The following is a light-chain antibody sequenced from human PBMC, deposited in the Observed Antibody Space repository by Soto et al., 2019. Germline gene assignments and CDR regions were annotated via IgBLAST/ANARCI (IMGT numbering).Light chain of an antibody. CDR3: SSYAGSNTWV. Sequence: QSVLTQPPSASGSLGRSVTFSCTGTSSDVGDHNYVSWYQQHPGKAPKLMISEVAKRPSGVPDRFSGSKSGNTASLTVSGLQADDEADYYCSSYAGSNTWVFGGGTKLTVL. CDR2: EVA. V-gene: IGLV2-8*01. J-gene: IGLJ3*02. CDR1: SSDVGDHNY.